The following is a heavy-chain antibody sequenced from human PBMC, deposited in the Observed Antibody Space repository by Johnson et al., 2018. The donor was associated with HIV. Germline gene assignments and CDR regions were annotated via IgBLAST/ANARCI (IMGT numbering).Heavy chain of an antibody. Sequence: VQLVESGGGVVQPGRSLRLSCAASGLTFSHYPMHWVRQAPGKGLEWVANIKQDGSEKYYVDSVKGRFTISRDNSKNTLYLQMNSLRAEDTAVYYCAKEGRDVLRDYDAFDMWGWLLAHAFDIWGQGTMVTISS. CDR2: IKQDGSEK. CDR1: GLTFSHYP. J-gene: IGHJ3*02. CDR3: AKEGRDVLRDYDAFDMWGWLLAHAFDI. D-gene: IGHD3-22*01. V-gene: IGHV3-30*04.